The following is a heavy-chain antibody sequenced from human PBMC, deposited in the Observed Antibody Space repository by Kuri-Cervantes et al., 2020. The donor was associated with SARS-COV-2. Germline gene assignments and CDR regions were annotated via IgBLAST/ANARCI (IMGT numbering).Heavy chain of an antibody. CDR3: AAEGTGIAAAVG. J-gene: IGHJ3*01. V-gene: IGHV1-18*01. CDR2: ISAYNGNT. Sequence: ASVKVSCKASGYTFTSYGISWVRQAPGQGLEWMGWISAYNGNTNYAQKFQERVTITRDMSTSTAYMELSSLRSEDTAVYYCAAEGTGIAAAVGWGQGTMVTVSS. CDR1: GYTFTSYG. D-gene: IGHD6-13*01.